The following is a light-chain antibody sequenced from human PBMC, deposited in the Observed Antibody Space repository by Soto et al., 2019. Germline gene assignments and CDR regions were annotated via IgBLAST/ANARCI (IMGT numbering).Light chain of an antibody. Sequence: AIQMTQSPSSLSASVGDRVTITCRASQDIRNELGWYQQRPGKVPGLLIYAASSLQSGVPSRFSGSGSGTDFTLTISSLQPEDFATYYCLQDYNYPRTFGQGTRVEIK. J-gene: IGKJ1*01. CDR3: LQDYNYPRT. CDR2: AAS. V-gene: IGKV1-6*02. CDR1: QDIRNE.